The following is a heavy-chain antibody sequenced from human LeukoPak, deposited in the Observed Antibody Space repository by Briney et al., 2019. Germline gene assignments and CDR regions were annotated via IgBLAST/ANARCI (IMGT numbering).Heavy chain of an antibody. V-gene: IGHV3-23*01. CDR1: GFTFSSYA. Sequence: GSLRLSCAASGFTFSSYAMSWVRQAPGKGLEWVSAISGSGGSTYYADSVKGRFTISRDNAKNTLYLQMNSLRAEDTAVYYCAREYSSSRYFDYWGQGTLVTVSS. CDR3: AREYSSSRYFDY. D-gene: IGHD6-6*01. J-gene: IGHJ4*02. CDR2: ISGSGGST.